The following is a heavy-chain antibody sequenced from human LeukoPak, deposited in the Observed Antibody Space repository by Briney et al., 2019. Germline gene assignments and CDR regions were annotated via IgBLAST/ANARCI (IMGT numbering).Heavy chain of an antibody. CDR3: ARDKAHTYGYYFDP. CDR2: ISYGTT. CDR1: GGAISTYY. V-gene: IGHV4-59*01. J-gene: IGHJ4*02. D-gene: IGHD5-18*01. Sequence: SETLSLTCSVSGGAISTYYWNWIRQGPGQGLEWIGHISYGTTDYNPSLKSRVTISADTSKNQISLTLTSVTADDTAVYYCARDKAHTYGYYFDPWGQGTQVLVSS.